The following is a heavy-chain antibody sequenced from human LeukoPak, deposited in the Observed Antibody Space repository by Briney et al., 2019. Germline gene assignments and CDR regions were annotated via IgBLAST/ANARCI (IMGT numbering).Heavy chain of an antibody. Sequence: GGSLRPSCAASGFTFSNAWMSWVRQAPGKGLEWVGRIKSKTDGGTTDYAAPVKGRFTISRDDSKNTLYLQMNSLKTEDTAVYYCQQWLGFYYYYGMDVWGQGTTVTVSS. D-gene: IGHD6-19*01. CDR2: IKSKTDGGTT. J-gene: IGHJ6*02. CDR1: GFTFSNAW. V-gene: IGHV3-15*01. CDR3: QQWLGFYYYYGMDV.